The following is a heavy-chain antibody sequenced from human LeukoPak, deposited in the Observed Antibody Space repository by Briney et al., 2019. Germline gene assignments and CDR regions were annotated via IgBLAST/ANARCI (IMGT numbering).Heavy chain of an antibody. J-gene: IGHJ4*02. D-gene: IGHD2-15*01. CDR3: ARENCSGGSCYSSFDY. V-gene: IGHV1-2*02. CDR2: INPNSGGT. Sequence: GASVKVSCKASGYTFTGCYMYWVRQAPGQGLEWMGWINPNSGGTNYAQNFQGRVTMTRDTSISTAYMELSRLRSDDTAVYYCARENCSGGSCYSSFDYWGQGTLVTVSS. CDR1: GYTFTGCY.